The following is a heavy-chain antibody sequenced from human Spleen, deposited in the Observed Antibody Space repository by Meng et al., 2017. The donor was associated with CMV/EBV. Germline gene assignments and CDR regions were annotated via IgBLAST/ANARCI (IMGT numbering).Heavy chain of an antibody. CDR1: GYTFTRYG. Sequence: VQLVQAGAEGTKPGASWKASWKASGYTFTRYGISWVRQAPGQGLEWMGWISAYNGNTNYAQKFQGRVTMTRDTSISTAYMELSRLRSDDTAVYYCARVYTAMVGDDYWAREPWSPSPQ. CDR3: ARVYTAMVGDDY. D-gene: IGHD5-18*01. V-gene: IGHV1-18*01. J-gene: IGHJ4*02. CDR2: ISAYNGNT.